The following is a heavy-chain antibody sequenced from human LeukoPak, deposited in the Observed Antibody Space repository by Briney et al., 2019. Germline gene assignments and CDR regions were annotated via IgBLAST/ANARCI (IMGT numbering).Heavy chain of an antibody. CDR3: ARDVSNSGWYEGTFDV. CDR1: GFIFNNYW. D-gene: IGHD6-19*01. J-gene: IGHJ3*01. V-gene: IGHV3-7*03. CDR2: IKEDGSEQ. Sequence: GGSLRLSCEASGFIFNNYWMSWVRRTPGEGLEWVANIKEDGSEQYYVDSVKGRFTITRDNAKNLLYLQVNSLRAEDTTVYYCARDVSNSGWYEGTFDVWGQGTMVTVSS.